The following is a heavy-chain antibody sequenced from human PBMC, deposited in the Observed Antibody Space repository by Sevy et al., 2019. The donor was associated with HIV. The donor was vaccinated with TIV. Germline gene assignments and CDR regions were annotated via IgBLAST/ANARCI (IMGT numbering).Heavy chain of an antibody. CDR3: AINHRRDGMIVVPFEK. D-gene: IGHD3-22*01. V-gene: IGHV3-15*01. J-gene: IGHJ4*02. CDR2: IRSETGGGTT. CDR1: GLSFSNAW. Sequence: GGYLRLSCAASGLSFSNAWMAWVRQAPGKGLEWVGRIRSETGGGTTDFAAFAKGKLTISRDDPKNTLYLQMNSLKTEDTAVYYCAINHRRDGMIVVPFEKWGLGTLVTVSS.